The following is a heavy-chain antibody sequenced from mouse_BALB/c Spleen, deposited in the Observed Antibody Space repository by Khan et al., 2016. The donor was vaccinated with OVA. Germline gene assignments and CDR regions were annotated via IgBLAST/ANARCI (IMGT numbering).Heavy chain of an antibody. Sequence: QMQLEESGPGLVAPSQSLSITCTVSGFSLTDYGVSWIRQPPGKGLEWLGVIWGGGITYYNSAFKSRLSISKDKSKSQVFLKMNSLQTDDTSMYYCAKRLILDPYYFDYWGQGTTLTVSS. CDR3: AKRLILDPYYFDY. CDR1: GFSLTDYG. J-gene: IGHJ2*01. CDR2: IWGGGIT. V-gene: IGHV2-6-5*01.